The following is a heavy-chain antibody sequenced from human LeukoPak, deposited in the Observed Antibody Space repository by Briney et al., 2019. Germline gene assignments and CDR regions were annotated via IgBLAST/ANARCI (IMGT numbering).Heavy chain of an antibody. CDR2: IYHSGST. V-gene: IGHV4-38-2*02. J-gene: IGHJ4*02. Sequence: SETLSLTCTVSDYSISSDYYWGWIRQPPGKGLEWIGSIYHSGSTYYNPSLNSRVTISVDTSKNQFSLKLSPVTAADTAVYYCASHHKYSSRWPPSYYFDYRGQGTLVTVSS. D-gene: IGHD6-13*01. CDR3: ASHHKYSSRWPPSYYFDY. CDR1: DYSISSDYY.